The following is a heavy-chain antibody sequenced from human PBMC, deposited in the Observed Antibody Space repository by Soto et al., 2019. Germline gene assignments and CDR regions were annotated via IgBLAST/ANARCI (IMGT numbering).Heavy chain of an antibody. J-gene: IGHJ6*02. CDR2: ISGSDGST. CDR3: ARDQDIVVVPAATPPPLGMDV. D-gene: IGHD2-2*01. V-gene: IGHV3-23*01. CDR1: GGTLNNHA. Sequence: GGSLRLSCPASGGTLNNHAVSWVRPAPGKGLEWVSVISGSDGSTYYTDSVRGRFTISRDNAKNSLYLQMNSLRAEDTAVYYCARDQDIVVVPAATPPPLGMDVWGQGTTVTVSS.